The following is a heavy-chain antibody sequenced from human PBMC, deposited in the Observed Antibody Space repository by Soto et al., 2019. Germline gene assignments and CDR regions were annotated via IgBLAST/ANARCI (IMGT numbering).Heavy chain of an antibody. CDR2: IYYTGST. V-gene: IGHV4-59*01. Sequence: SETLSLTCTVSGGSISTYYWSWIRQPPGKGLEWIGYIYYTGSTNYNPSLKSRVTISVDTSKNQFSLKLSSVTAADTAVYYCARYSGRFVRYNWFDPWGQGTLVTVSS. D-gene: IGHD1-26*01. J-gene: IGHJ5*02. CDR3: ARYSGRFVRYNWFDP. CDR1: GGSISTYY.